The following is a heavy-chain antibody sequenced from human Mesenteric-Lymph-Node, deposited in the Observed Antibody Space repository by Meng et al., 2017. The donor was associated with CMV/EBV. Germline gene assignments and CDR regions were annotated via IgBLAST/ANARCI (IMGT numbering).Heavy chain of an antibody. V-gene: IGHV3-9*01. CDR1: GFTFDDYA. Sequence: SLKISCAASGFTFDDYAMHWVRQAPGKGLEWVSGISWNSGSIGYADSVKGRFTISRDNAKNSLYLQMNSLRAEDTALYYCAKDGAVTSSYGMDVWGQGTTVTVSS. D-gene: IGHD4-11*01. CDR2: ISWNSGSI. CDR3: AKDGAVTSSYGMDV. J-gene: IGHJ6*02.